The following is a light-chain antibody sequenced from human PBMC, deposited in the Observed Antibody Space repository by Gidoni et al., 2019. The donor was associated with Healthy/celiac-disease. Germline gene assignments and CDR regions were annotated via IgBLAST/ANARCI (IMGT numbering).Light chain of an antibody. V-gene: IGLV1-51*02. CDR1: SSNIGNNY. CDR2: ENN. CDR3: GTWDSSLSAVV. J-gene: IGLJ2*01. Sequence: QSVFTQPPSVSPAPGQKVTIACSGSSSNIGNNYVSWYQQLPGTAPKLLIYENNKRPSGIPDRFSGSKSGTSATLGITGLQTGDEADYYCGTWDSSLSAVVFGGGTKLTVL.